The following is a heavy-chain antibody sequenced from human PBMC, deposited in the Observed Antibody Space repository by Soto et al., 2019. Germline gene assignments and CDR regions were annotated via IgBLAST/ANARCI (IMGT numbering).Heavy chain of an antibody. CDR2: ISAYNGDT. Sequence: ASVKVSCKTSGYTFTNYGITWVRQAPGQGLKWMGWISAYNGDTNYAQKFQGRAIMTTDTSTTTAYMELRSLRSDDTAVYYCARGPAGGLRGGVSYWGQGTLVTVSS. D-gene: IGHD2-15*01. CDR3: ARGPAGGLRGGVSY. V-gene: IGHV1-18*04. CDR1: GYTFTNYG. J-gene: IGHJ4*02.